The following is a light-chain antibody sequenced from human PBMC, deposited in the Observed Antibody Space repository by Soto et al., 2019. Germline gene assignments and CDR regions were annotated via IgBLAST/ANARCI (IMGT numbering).Light chain of an antibody. CDR2: GAS. V-gene: IGKV3-20*01. J-gene: IGKJ1*01. Sequence: EIVLTQSPGTLSLSPGERATPSCRASQSVSNNYLAWYQQKPGQAPRLLIYGASNRATGIPARFRGSGSGTEFTLTISSLQSEDFAVYYCQQYDNWPRTFGQGTKVDIK. CDR1: QSVSNNY. CDR3: QQYDNWPRT.